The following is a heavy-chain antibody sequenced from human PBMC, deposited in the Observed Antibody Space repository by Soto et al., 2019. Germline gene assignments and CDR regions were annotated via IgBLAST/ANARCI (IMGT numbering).Heavy chain of an antibody. Sequence: GGSLRLSCAASGFSFSSHSMKWVRQAPGKGLEWVSYISSSGSTIYYADSVKGRFTISRDNSKNTLYLQMNSLRAEDTAVYYCAKDYHEGSGWYGHYYYYGMDVWGQGTTVTVSS. CDR1: GFSFSSHS. J-gene: IGHJ6*02. CDR3: AKDYHEGSGWYGHYYYYGMDV. CDR2: ISSSGSTI. D-gene: IGHD6-19*01. V-gene: IGHV3-48*04.